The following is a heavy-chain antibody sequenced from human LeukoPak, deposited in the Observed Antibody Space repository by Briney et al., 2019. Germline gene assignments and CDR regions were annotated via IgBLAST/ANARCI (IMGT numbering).Heavy chain of an antibody. D-gene: IGHD6-13*01. V-gene: IGHV3-11*06. CDR1: GFTFSDYY. Sequence: GGSLRLSCAASGFTFSDYYMTWIRRAPGKGPEWVAHVSSAGTFTRYADSVKGRFTVSRDNAKDSLFLQMTSLRAGDTATYYCARSSMAVAGNFQHWGQGTLVIVSS. CDR3: ARSSMAVAGNFQH. CDR2: VSSAGTFT. J-gene: IGHJ1*01.